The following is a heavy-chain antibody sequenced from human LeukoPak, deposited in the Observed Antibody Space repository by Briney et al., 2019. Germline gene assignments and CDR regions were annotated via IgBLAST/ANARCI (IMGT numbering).Heavy chain of an antibody. CDR1: GGSFSGYY. CDR3: ARAGGRPTIFGVVPLNWCDP. V-gene: IGHV4-34*01. D-gene: IGHD3-3*01. J-gene: IGHJ5*02. Sequence: PSETLSLTCAVYGGSFSGYYWRWIRQPPGKGLEWIGEINHSGSTNYNPSLKSRFTISVDTSKNQFSLKLSSVTAADEVVYYFARAGGRPTIFGVVPLNWCDPLGEGTLVSDSS. CDR2: INHSGST.